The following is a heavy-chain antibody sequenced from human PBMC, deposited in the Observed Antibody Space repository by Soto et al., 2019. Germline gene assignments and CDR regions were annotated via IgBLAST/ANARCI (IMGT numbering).Heavy chain of an antibody. D-gene: IGHD3-10*01. CDR1: GGSFSGYY. V-gene: IGHV4-34*01. CDR2: INPSGST. Sequence: QVQLQQWGAGLLKPSETLSLTCAVSGGSFSGYYWTWIRQSPGKGLEWIGEINPSGSTNYNPSLKSRVTMSADTSKNQFSLKLSSVTAADTAVYYCARPKGWGRGVIRDWGQGTLVTVSS. J-gene: IGHJ4*02. CDR3: ARPKGWGRGVIRD.